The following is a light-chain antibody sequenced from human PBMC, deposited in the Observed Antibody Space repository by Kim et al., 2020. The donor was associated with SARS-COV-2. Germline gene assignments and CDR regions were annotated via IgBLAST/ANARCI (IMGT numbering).Light chain of an antibody. V-gene: IGLV3-1*01. CDR2: QDS. CDR1: KLGDKY. CDR3: QAWDSSTVV. J-gene: IGLJ2*01. Sequence: VSPGQEASITCSGDKLGDKYVCWYQQKPGQSPVLVIYQDSKRPSGIPERFSGSNSGNTATLTISGTQAMDEADYYCQAWDSSTVVFGGGTKVTVL.